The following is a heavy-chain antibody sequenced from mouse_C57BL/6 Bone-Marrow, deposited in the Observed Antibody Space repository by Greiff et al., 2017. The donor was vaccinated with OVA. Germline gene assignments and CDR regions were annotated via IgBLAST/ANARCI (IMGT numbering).Heavy chain of an antibody. CDR2: IDPETGGT. Sequence: QVQLQQSGAELVRPGASVTLSCKASGYTFTDYEMHWVKQTPVHGLAWIGAIDPETGGTAYKQKFKGKAILTAAKSSSTAYMELRSLTSEDSAVYYCTRGYSNYYAMDYWGQGTSVTVSS. V-gene: IGHV1-15*01. J-gene: IGHJ4*01. CDR1: GYTFTDYE. D-gene: IGHD2-5*01. CDR3: TRGYSNYYAMDY.